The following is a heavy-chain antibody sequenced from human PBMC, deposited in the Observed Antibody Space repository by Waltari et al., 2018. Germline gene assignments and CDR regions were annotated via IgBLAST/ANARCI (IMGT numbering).Heavy chain of an antibody. V-gene: IGHV4-59*05. J-gene: IGHJ4*02. CDR1: GGSISSYY. CDR3: ARAQTVTTFGF. Sequence: QVQLQESGPGLVKPSETLSLTCTVSGGSISSYYWSWIRQPPGKGLEWIGSIYYSGSTYYNPSLKSRVTISVDTSKNQFSLKLSSVTAADTAVYYCARAQTVTTFGFWGQGTLVTVSS. CDR2: IYYSGST. D-gene: IGHD4-4*01.